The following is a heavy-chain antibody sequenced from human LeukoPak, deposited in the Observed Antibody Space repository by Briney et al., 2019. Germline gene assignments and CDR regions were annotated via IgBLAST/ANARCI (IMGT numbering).Heavy chain of an antibody. CDR2: ISASGVNT. Sequence: GGSLRLSCAASGFTFSSYALSWVRQSPERGLEWVSAISASGVNTYYADSVKGRFTISRDNSKNTLFLQMNCLRAEDTAIYYCAKDRSGNYYGTLDYWGQGTLVTVSS. D-gene: IGHD1-26*01. CDR3: AKDRSGNYYGTLDY. V-gene: IGHV3-23*01. CDR1: GFTFSSYA. J-gene: IGHJ4*02.